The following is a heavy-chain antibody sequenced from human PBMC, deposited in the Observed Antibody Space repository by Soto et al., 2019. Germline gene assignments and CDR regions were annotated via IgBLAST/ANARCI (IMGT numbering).Heavy chain of an antibody. D-gene: IGHD6-13*01. Sequence: EVQLLESGGGLVQPGGSLRLSCAASGFTFSSYAMSWVRQAPGKGLEWVSGISGSGGSTYYADSVKGRFTISRDNSKNKLYLQMNSLSAAGTAVYYCAEGYRSSWYCFDYWGQGTLVTVSS. V-gene: IGHV3-23*01. CDR1: GFTFSSYA. J-gene: IGHJ4*02. CDR2: ISGSGGST. CDR3: AEGYRSSWYCFDY.